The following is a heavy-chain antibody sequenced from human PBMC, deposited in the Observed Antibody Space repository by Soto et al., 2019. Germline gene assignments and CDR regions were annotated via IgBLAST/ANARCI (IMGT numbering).Heavy chain of an antibody. CDR2: VCHTGRT. CDR1: VGSFKIGSYS. Sequence: PAETLSFTCTVRVGSFKIGSYSWSWIRQPPGKGLEWIGYVCHTGRTSYNPSLKSRVSMSMDTSKNQFSLNLDSVTAADTAVYFCARDFAYFDSWGQGTMVTVSS. J-gene: IGHJ4*02. CDR3: ARDFAYFDS. V-gene: IGHV4-61*01. D-gene: IGHD3-3*01.